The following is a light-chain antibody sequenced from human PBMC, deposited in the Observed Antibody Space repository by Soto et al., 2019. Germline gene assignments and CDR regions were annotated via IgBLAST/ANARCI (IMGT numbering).Light chain of an antibody. CDR1: QSISGS. J-gene: IGKJ1*01. CDR3: QQYNCYWT. CDR2: EAS. Sequence: DIRMTQSPSTLSASVGDRVTITCRASQSISGSLAWYQQKPGKAPKLLIYEASNLKSGAPSRFSGSGSGTEYTRTISSLQPDDSASYYCQQYNCYWTFGQGTRVEIK. V-gene: IGKV1-5*03.